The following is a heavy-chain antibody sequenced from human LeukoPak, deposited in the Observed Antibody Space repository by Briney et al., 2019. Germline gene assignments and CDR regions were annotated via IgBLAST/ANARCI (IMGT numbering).Heavy chain of an antibody. CDR1: GFTFSSYA. V-gene: IGHV3-23*01. J-gene: IGHJ4*02. Sequence: PGGSLRLSCAASGFTFSSYAMSWVRQAPGKGLEWVSAISGSGGSTYYADSVKGRFTISRDNSKNTLYLQMNSLRAEDTAVYYCAKRVYYDSSGYYVFDYWGQGTLVTVSS. D-gene: IGHD3-22*01. CDR2: ISGSGGST. CDR3: AKRVYYDSSGYYVFDY.